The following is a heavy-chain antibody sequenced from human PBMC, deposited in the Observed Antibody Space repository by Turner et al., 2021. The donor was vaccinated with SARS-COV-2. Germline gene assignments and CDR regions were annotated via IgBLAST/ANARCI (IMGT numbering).Heavy chain of an antibody. D-gene: IGHD6-13*01. V-gene: IGHV1-69*08. CDR1: GDTFSSYT. CDR2: IIPILGIA. J-gene: IGHJ6*02. Sequence: QVQLVQSGAEVKKPGSSVKVSCKASGDTFSSYTIRWVRQAPGRGLEWMGRIIPILGIAKYAQKFQGRVTITADKSTSTAYMELSSLRSEDTAVYYCARDEGEIAAAGIVYYYGMDVWGQGTTVTVSS. CDR3: ARDEGEIAAAGIVYYYGMDV.